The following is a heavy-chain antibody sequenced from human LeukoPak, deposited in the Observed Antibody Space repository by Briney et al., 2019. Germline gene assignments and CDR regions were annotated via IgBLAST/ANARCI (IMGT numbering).Heavy chain of an antibody. Sequence: GGSLRLSCAASGFTFSSYGMHWVRQAPGKGLEWVAIIWYDGSNKYYADSVKGRFTISRDNSKNTLYLQMNSLRAEDTAVYYCARARITMIHGWFDPWGQGTLVTVSS. CDR2: IWYDGSNK. V-gene: IGHV3-33*01. J-gene: IGHJ5*02. CDR3: ARARITMIHGWFDP. D-gene: IGHD3-22*01. CDR1: GFTFSSYG.